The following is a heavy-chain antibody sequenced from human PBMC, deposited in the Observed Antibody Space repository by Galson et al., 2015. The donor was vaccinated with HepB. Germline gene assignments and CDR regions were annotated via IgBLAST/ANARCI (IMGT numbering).Heavy chain of an antibody. CDR3: ASTLGYCSSTSCRTGYFDL. V-gene: IGHV4-59*01. CDR1: GGSISSYY. CDR2: IYYSGST. D-gene: IGHD2-2*01. Sequence: TLSLTCPVSGGSISSYYWSWIRQPPGKGLEWIGYIYYSGSTNYNPSLKSRVTISVDTSKNQFSLKLSSVTAADTAVYYCASTLGYCSSTSCRTGYFDLWGRGTLVTVSS. J-gene: IGHJ2*01.